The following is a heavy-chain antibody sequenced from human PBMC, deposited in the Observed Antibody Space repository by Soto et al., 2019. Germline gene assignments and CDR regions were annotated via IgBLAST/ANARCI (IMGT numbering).Heavy chain of an antibody. Sequence: QVQLQQWGAGLLKPSETLSLTCAVYGGSFSGYYYSCIRQPPGKGLEWIGEINHSGTTNYNPSLKSRVTISVDPSNNQFSLKLSSVTAADTAMYYCARGRTYYGSGSLNWFDPWGQGTLVTVSS. J-gene: IGHJ5*02. CDR1: GGSFSGYY. CDR2: INHSGTT. D-gene: IGHD3-10*01. V-gene: IGHV4-34*01. CDR3: ARGRTYYGSGSLNWFDP.